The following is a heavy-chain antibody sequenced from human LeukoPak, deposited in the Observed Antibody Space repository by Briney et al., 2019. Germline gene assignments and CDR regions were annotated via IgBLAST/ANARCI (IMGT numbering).Heavy chain of an antibody. J-gene: IGHJ4*02. CDR3: ARDRSKYGFFDY. V-gene: IGHV3-66*01. Sequence: GGSLRLSCAAAGVTVSSNYMSLVRQAPGKGLEWVSVIYSGGSTYYADSVKGRFTISRDNSKNTLYLQMNSLRAEDTAVYYCARDRSKYGFFDYWGQGTLVTVSS. CDR1: GVTVSSNY. D-gene: IGHD4-17*01. CDR2: IYSGGST.